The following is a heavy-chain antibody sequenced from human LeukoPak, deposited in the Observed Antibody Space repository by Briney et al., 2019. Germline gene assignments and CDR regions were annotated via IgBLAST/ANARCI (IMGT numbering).Heavy chain of an antibody. V-gene: IGHV4-4*07. CDR1: GGSISTFH. D-gene: IGHD1-7*01. Sequence: SETLSLTCTVSGGSISTFHWSWIRQPAGKGLEWIGRIYTSGSTNYNPSLKSRVTMSVDTSKNQFSLKLSSVTAADTAVYYCARDHLELRDYYYGMDVWGQGTTVTVSS. J-gene: IGHJ6*02. CDR2: IYTSGST. CDR3: ARDHLELRDYYYGMDV.